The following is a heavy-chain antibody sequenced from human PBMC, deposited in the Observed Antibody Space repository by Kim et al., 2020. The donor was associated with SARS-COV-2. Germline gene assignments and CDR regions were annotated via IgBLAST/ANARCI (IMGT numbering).Heavy chain of an antibody. D-gene: IGHD3-22*01. CDR3: ARIPFDSSGYYPPERFDP. Sequence: SETLSLTCTVSGGSISSSSYYWGWIRQPPGKGLEWIGSIYYSGSTYYNPSLKSRVTISVDTSKNQFSLKLSSVTAADTAVYYCARIPFDSSGYYPPERFDPWGQGTLVTGSS. J-gene: IGHJ5*02. CDR1: GGSISSSSYY. V-gene: IGHV4-39*01. CDR2: IYYSGST.